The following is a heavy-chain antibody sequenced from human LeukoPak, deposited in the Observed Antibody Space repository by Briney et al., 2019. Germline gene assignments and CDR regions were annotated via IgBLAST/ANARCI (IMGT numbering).Heavy chain of an antibody. CDR3: ARDDKYQLLLDF. Sequence: GASVKVSCKASGYTFTSYGISWVRQAPGQGLEWMGWISAYNGNTNYAQKLQGRVTMTTDTSTNTAYMELRGLRSDDTAVYYCARDDKYQLLLDFWGQGTLVTVSS. D-gene: IGHD2-2*01. CDR1: GYTFTSYG. V-gene: IGHV1-18*01. J-gene: IGHJ4*02. CDR2: ISAYNGNT.